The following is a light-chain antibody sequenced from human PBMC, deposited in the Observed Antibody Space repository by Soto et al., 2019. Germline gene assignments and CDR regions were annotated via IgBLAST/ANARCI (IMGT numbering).Light chain of an antibody. Sequence: EVVMTQSPATVSVSPGEGATLSCRASQSVSSNLAWYQQKPVQAPRLLIYGASTRATGTPARFSGSGSGTEFTLTISSLQSEDFEVYYCQQYNSWPPYTFGQGTKLEIK. CDR1: QSVSSN. CDR3: QQYNSWPPYT. CDR2: GAS. V-gene: IGKV3-15*01. J-gene: IGKJ2*01.